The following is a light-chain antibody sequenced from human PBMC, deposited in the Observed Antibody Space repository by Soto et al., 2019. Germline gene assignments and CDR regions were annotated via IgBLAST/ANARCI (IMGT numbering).Light chain of an antibody. CDR2: GAS. Sequence: EIVLTQSPGTLSLSPGERATLSCRASQSVSSSYLAWYQQKPGQAPRLLIYGASSRATGIPDRFSGSGSGTDFTLTISRLEPEDLAVYDCQQYGSSVTFGPGTKVDIK. J-gene: IGKJ3*01. CDR3: QQYGSSVT. V-gene: IGKV3-20*01. CDR1: QSVSSSY.